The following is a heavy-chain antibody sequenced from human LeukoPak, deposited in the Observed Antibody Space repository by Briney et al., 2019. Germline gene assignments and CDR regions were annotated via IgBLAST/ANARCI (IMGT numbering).Heavy chain of an antibody. D-gene: IGHD4-11*01. CDR3: AALYSNYYYMDV. V-gene: IGHV4-59*01. CDR1: GGSISSYY. J-gene: IGHJ6*03. Sequence: SETLSLTCTVSGGSISSYYWSWIRQPPGKGLEWIGYIYYSGSTNYNPSLKSRVTMSLDTSTNQFSLKLSSVTAADTAVYYCAALYSNYYYMDVWGKGTTVTVSS. CDR2: IYYSGST.